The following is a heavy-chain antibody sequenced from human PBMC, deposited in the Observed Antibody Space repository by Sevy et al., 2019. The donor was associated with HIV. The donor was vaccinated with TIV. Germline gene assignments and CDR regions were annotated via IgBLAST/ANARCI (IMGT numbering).Heavy chain of an antibody. CDR2: LSFGCGEI. J-gene: IGHJ4*02. V-gene: IGHV3-23*01. D-gene: IGHD2-8*01. CDR3: AREGCTKPHDY. CDR1: GFTFSKYS. Sequence: GGSLRLPCAASGFTFSKYSMSWVRRPPGKGLEWVSILSFGCGEINHADSVKGRFTISRDNSKNSLYLQMNNLRAEDTAVYYCAREGCTKPHDYWGQGTLVTVSS.